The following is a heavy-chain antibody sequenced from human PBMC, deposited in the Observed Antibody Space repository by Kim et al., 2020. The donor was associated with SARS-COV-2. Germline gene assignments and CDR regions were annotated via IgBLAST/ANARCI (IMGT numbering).Heavy chain of an antibody. CDR1: GFTFSSYG. J-gene: IGHJ4*02. D-gene: IGHD6-19*01. CDR3: ARDLGSGWYAGVDY. Sequence: GGSLRLSCAASGFTFSSYGMHWVRQAPGKGLEWVAVIWYDGSNKYYADSVKGRFTISRDNSKNTLYLQMNSLRAEDTAVYYCARDLGSGWYAGVDYWGQGTLVTVSS. V-gene: IGHV3-33*01. CDR2: IWYDGSNK.